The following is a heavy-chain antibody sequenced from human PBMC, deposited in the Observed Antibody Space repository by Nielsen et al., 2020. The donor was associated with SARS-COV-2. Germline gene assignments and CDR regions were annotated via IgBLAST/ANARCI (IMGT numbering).Heavy chain of an antibody. V-gene: IGHV3-30*18. CDR3: AKGDGDSWSPFLYLDN. J-gene: IGHJ4*02. D-gene: IGHD6-13*01. CDR1: GFTFSSYG. Sequence: GGSLRLSCAASGFTFSSYGMHWVRQAPGKGLEWVAVISYDGSNKYYADSVKGRFTISRDNAINTLYLQMNSLRAEDTAVYYCAKGDGDSWSPFLYLDNWGQGTLVTASS. CDR2: ISYDGSNK.